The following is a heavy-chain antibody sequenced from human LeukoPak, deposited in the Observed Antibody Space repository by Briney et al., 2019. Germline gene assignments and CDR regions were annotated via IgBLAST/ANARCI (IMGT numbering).Heavy chain of an antibody. CDR3: ARDRNGDYPDYYYYYMDV. D-gene: IGHD4-17*01. CDR2: IKQDGSEK. CDR1: GFTFSSYW. Sequence: GGSLRLSCAASGFTFSSYWMSWVRQAPGKGLEWVANIKQDGSEKYYVDPVKGRFTISRDNAKNSLYLQMNSLRAEDTAVYYCARDRNGDYPDYYYYYMDVWGKGTTVTVSS. J-gene: IGHJ6*03. V-gene: IGHV3-7*01.